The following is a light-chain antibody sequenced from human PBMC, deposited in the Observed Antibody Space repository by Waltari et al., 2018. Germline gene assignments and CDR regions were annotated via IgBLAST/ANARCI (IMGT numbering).Light chain of an antibody. CDR3: SSYTTSSRV. J-gene: IGLJ2*01. CDR1: SEDIGGYDH. Sequence: QSALTQPASVSGTPGQSITISCTGTSEDIGGYDHVSWYQQYPGKAPRLILYEVTNLPSDVSYRFSRSKSGNMASLTISGLQADDEADYYCSSYTTSSRVFGGGTKVTVL. CDR2: EVT. V-gene: IGLV2-14*01.